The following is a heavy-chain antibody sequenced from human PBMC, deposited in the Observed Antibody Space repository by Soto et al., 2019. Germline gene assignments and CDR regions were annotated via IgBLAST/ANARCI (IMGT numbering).Heavy chain of an antibody. J-gene: IGHJ6*03. D-gene: IGHD3-3*01. Sequence: SETLSLTCTVSGGSISSSSYYWGWIRQPPGKGLEWIGSIYYSGSTYYNPSLKSRVTISVDTSKNQFSLKLSSVTAADTAVYYCARHVLEWLGPSTPAGTGYYYYYMDVWGKGTTVTVSS. CDR3: ARHVLEWLGPSTPAGTGYYYYYMDV. CDR2: IYYSGST. CDR1: GGSISSSSYY. V-gene: IGHV4-39*01.